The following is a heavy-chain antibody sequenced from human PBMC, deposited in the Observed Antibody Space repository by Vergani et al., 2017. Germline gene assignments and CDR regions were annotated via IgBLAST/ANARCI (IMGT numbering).Heavy chain of an antibody. CDR3: ARTSPRIAVAGTLGFGFDY. J-gene: IGHJ4*02. Sequence: EVQLVESGGGLVQPGGSLRLSCAASGFTVSSNYMSWVRQAPGKGLEWVSVIYSGGSTSYADSVKGRFTISRDNSKNTLYLQMNSLRSEDTAVYYWARTSPRIAVAGTLGFGFDYWGQGTLVTVSS. V-gene: IGHV3-66*02. CDR1: GFTVSSNY. CDR2: IYSGGST. D-gene: IGHD6-19*01.